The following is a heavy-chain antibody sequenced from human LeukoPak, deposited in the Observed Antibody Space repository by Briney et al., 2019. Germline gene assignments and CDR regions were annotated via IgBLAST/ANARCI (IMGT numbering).Heavy chain of an antibody. Sequence: SVKVSCKASGGTFSSYATSWVRQAPGQGLEWMGRIIPIFGTANYAQKFQGRVTITTDESTSTAYMELSSLRSEDTAVYYCARVMKYYYYMDVWGKGTTVTVSS. D-gene: IGHD3-16*01. CDR2: IIPIFGTA. V-gene: IGHV1-69*05. CDR1: GGTFSSYA. CDR3: ARVMKYYYYMDV. J-gene: IGHJ6*03.